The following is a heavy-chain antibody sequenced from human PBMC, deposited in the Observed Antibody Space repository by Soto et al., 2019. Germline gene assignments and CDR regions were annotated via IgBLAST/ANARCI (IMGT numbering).Heavy chain of an antibody. CDR1: GGSISSYY. Sequence: SETLSLTCTVSGGSISSYYWSWIRQPPGKGLEWIGYIYYSGSTNYNPSLKSRVTISVDTSKNQFSLKLSSVTAADTAVYYCASSEGGYSFIDYWGQGTLVTVSS. CDR2: IYYSGST. CDR3: ASSEGGYSFIDY. J-gene: IGHJ4*02. V-gene: IGHV4-59*01. D-gene: IGHD5-18*01.